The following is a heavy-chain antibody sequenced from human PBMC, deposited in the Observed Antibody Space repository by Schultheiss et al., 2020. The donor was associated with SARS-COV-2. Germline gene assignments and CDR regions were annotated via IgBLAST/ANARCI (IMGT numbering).Heavy chain of an antibody. CDR2: IIPIFGTA. V-gene: IGHV1-69*13. D-gene: IGHD3-3*01. Sequence: SVKVSCKASGGTFSSYAISWVRQAPGQGLEWMGGIIPIFGTANYAQKFQGRVTITADESTSTAYMELSSLRSEDTAVYYCARDRYDFWSGYVSYWYFDLWGRGTLVTVAS. J-gene: IGHJ2*01. CDR3: ARDRYDFWSGYVSYWYFDL. CDR1: GGTFSSYA.